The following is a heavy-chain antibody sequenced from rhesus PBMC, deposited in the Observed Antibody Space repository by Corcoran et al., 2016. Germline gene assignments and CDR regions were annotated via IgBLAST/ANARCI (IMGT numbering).Heavy chain of an antibody. Sequence: QVQLVQSGGEIKRPGASVKLSCKPFGYDFTSYYIHWVRQAPGQGLEWAGLIPPYNRTTAYPQSFQGRVTITTASATSTVYMELNSLRSEDTAVYYCTRASRGGYFDYWGQGVLVTVSS. V-gene: IGHV1-180*01. CDR1: GYDFTSYY. CDR2: IPPYNRTT. J-gene: IGHJ4*01. CDR3: TRASRGGYFDY. D-gene: IGHD3-9*01.